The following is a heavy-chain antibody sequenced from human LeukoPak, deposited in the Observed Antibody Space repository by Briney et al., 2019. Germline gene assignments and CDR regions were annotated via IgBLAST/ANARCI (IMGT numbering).Heavy chain of an antibody. J-gene: IGHJ4*02. CDR2: IYSSGGT. CDR1: GGSISNFY. D-gene: IGHD1-1*01. Sequence: PSETLSLTCTVSGGSISNFYWSWIRQPPGKGLEWIGYIYSSGGTNYNPSLKSRLTVSLDTSKNQFSLKLTSVTAADTAVYYCARYIWNDETFDYWGQGTLVTVSS. CDR3: ARYIWNDETFDY. V-gene: IGHV4-4*09.